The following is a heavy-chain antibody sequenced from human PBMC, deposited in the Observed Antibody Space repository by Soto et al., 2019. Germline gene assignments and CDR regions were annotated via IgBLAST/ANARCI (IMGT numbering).Heavy chain of an antibody. J-gene: IGHJ4*02. V-gene: IGHV3-30-3*01. Sequence: PGGSLRLSCAASGFTFSSYAMHWVRQAPGKGLEWVAVISYDGSNKYYADSVKGRFTISRDNSKNTLYLQMNSLRAEDTAVYYCAKDIRYFDWFFDYWGQGTLVTVSS. CDR1: GFTFSSYA. CDR3: AKDIRYFDWFFDY. CDR2: ISYDGSNK. D-gene: IGHD3-9*01.